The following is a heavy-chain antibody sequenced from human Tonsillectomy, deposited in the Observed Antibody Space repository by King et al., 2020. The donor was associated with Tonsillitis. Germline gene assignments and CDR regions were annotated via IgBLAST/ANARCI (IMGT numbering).Heavy chain of an antibody. J-gene: IGHJ4*02. V-gene: IGHV3-48*02. CDR1: GFTFSSYS. CDR3: AGIRATVVTHVDY. Sequence: VQLVESGGGLVQPGGSLRLSCAASGFTFSSYSMNWVRQAPGKGLEWVSYISSSSRTIHYADSVKGRFTISRDNAKNSLYLQMNSLRDEDTAVYFCAGIRATVVTHVDYWGQGTQVTVSS. CDR2: ISSSSRTI. D-gene: IGHD4-23*01.